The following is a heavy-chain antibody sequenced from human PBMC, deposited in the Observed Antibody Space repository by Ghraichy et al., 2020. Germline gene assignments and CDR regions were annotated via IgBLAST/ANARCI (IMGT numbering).Heavy chain of an antibody. CDR3: AKDRRPRYTYDNYAYRGMDV. V-gene: IGHV3-23*01. CDR2: ISGSGAST. CDR1: GFVFSTHG. D-gene: IGHD3-16*01. J-gene: IGHJ6*02. Sequence: GGSLRLSCAASGFVFSTHGMSWVRQAPGKGLEWVSGISGSGASTYYADSVKGRFTISRDNSKNTLYLQMNSLRDEDTAVYYCAKDRRPRYTYDNYAYRGMDVWGQGTTVIVSS.